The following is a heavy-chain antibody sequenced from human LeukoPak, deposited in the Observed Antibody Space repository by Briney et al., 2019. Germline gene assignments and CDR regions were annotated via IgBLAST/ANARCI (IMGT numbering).Heavy chain of an antibody. Sequence: GGSLRLSCAGSGFSFSTFDMSWVRQAPGRGLESVSGITSGGGSTYYANSVKGRFIISRDNSKNTLYLQMGSLGAEDMAVYYCAATITGGNYYYMDVWGKGTTVTVSS. CDR3: AATITGGNYYYMDV. CDR1: GFSFSTFD. J-gene: IGHJ6*03. D-gene: IGHD3-3*01. CDR2: ITSGGGST. V-gene: IGHV3-64*01.